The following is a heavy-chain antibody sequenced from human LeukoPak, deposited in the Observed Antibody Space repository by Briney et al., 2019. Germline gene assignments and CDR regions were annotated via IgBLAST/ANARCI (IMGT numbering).Heavy chain of an antibody. CDR3: ARDEDYGDYEYLDL. CDR2: ISSSSYYI. V-gene: IGHV3-21*01. J-gene: IGHJ2*01. Sequence: RTGGSLRLSCAASGFTFSSYSMNWVRQAPGEGLEWVSYISSSSYYIYYAASVKGRFTISRDNAKNSLYLQMNSLRAEDTAVYYCARDEDYGDYEYLDLWGRGTLVTVSS. D-gene: IGHD4-17*01. CDR1: GFTFSSYS.